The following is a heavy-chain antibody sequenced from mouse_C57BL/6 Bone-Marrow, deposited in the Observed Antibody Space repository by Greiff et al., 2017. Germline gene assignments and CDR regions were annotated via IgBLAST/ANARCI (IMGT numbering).Heavy chain of an antibody. D-gene: IGHD2-4*01. CDR1: GYTFTSYW. Sequence: VKLMESGAELVKPGASVKMSCKASGYTFTSYWITWVKQRPGQGLEWIGDIYPGSGSTNYNEKFKSKATLTVDTSSSTTYMQLISLNSEDSAVYYCAYYDLYAMDYWGQGTSVTVSS. V-gene: IGHV1-55*01. CDR2: IYPGSGST. CDR3: AYYDLYAMDY. J-gene: IGHJ4*01.